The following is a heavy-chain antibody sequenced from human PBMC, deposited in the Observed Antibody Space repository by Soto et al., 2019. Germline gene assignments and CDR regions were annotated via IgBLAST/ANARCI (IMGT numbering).Heavy chain of an antibody. D-gene: IGHD3-10*01. V-gene: IGHV3-30-3*01. CDR1: GFTFSSYA. J-gene: IGHJ6*02. CDR2: ISYDGSNK. CDR3: ARAGAPFMVYYYGMDV. Sequence: TGGSLRLSCAASGFTFSSYAMHWVRQAPGKGLEWVAVISYDGSNKYYADSVKGRFTISRDNSKNTLYLQMNSLRAEDTAVYYCARAGAPFMVYYYGMDVWGQGTTVTVSS.